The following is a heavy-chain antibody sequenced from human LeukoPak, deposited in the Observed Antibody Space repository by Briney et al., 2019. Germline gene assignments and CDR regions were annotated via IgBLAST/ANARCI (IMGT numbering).Heavy chain of an antibody. J-gene: IGHJ3*02. D-gene: IGHD3-16*01. V-gene: IGHV3-30*02. CDR1: GFTFSDYA. CDR2: VRYDGSTK. CDR3: AKNHDSNAYHTDDAFDI. Sequence: PGGSLRLSCAASGFTFSDYAMHWVRQAPGLGLECVAFVRYDGSTKYYTDSVKGRFTISRDNSKNTLYLQMNSLRAEDTAVYYCAKNHDSNAYHTDDAFDIWGQGTMVTVSS.